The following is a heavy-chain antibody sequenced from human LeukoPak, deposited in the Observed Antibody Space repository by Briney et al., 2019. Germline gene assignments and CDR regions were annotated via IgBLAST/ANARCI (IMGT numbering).Heavy chain of an antibody. CDR1: GFAFSSYV. D-gene: IGHD5-12*01. V-gene: IGHV3-30*02. CDR3: AKGGGYEAQYYYYYLDV. Sequence: GGSLRLSCAASGFAFSSYVVHWVRQAPGKGLEWVAFIRYDGSNKYYADSVKGRFTISRDNSKNTLYLQMKSLRAEDTAVYYCAKGGGYEAQYYYYYLDVWGKGTTVTISS. CDR2: IRYDGSNK. J-gene: IGHJ6*03.